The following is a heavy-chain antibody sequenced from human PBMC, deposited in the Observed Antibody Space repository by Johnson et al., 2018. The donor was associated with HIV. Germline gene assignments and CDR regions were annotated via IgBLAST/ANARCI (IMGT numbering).Heavy chain of an antibody. CDR3: TTGRKGTGAFDI. CDR2: ISPDGSNK. Sequence: QVQLVESGGGVVQPGRFLRLSCEASGFTFSSYTLHWVRQAPGKGLEWVADISPDGSNKYYADSVKGRFTISRDNSKNTLYLQMNSLKTEDTAVYYCTTGRKGTGAFDIWGQGTMVTVSS. V-gene: IGHV3-30*04. D-gene: IGHD1-14*01. J-gene: IGHJ3*02. CDR1: GFTFSSYT.